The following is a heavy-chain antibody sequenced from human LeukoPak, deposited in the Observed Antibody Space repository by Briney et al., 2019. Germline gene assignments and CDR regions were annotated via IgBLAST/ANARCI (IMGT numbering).Heavy chain of an antibody. D-gene: IGHD6-6*01. CDR3: ARFRGSSSTYYFDY. V-gene: IGHV4-39*07. J-gene: IGHJ4*02. CDR2: IYYSGST. CDR1: GGSISSSSYY. Sequence: SETLSLTCTVSGGSISSSSYYWGWIRQPPGKGLEWIGSIYYSGSTYYNPSLKSRVTISIDTSKNQFSLKLSSVTAADTAVYYCARFRGSSSTYYFDYWGQGTLVTGSS.